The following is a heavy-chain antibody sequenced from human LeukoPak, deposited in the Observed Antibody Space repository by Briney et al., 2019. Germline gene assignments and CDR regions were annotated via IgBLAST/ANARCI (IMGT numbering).Heavy chain of an antibody. CDR1: GYSFTNYW. CDR2: ISPGDSNT. Sequence: GESLKISCKASGYSFTNYWIGWARQMPGKGLEWMGIISPGDSNTRYNPSFQGQVTISADKSISTAYLQWSSLKASDAAIYYCARTTSMVTTFLRFDPWGQGTLVIIPS. D-gene: IGHD4-17*01. CDR3: ARTTSMVTTFLRFDP. J-gene: IGHJ5*02. V-gene: IGHV5-51*01.